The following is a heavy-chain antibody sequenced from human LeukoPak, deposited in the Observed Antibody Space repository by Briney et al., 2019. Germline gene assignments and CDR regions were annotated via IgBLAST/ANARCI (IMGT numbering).Heavy chain of an antibody. J-gene: IGHJ2*01. D-gene: IGHD3-9*01. Sequence: GASVKVSCEASGYTFTSYDINWVRQAPGQGLEWMGWMNPDSGDTGYAQKFQGRVTITRNTSIRTAYMELTSLRSDDTAVYYCASPLRYSSGLDLWGRGTLVTVSS. CDR1: GYTFTSYD. CDR3: ASPLRYSSGLDL. CDR2: MNPDSGDT. V-gene: IGHV1-8*03.